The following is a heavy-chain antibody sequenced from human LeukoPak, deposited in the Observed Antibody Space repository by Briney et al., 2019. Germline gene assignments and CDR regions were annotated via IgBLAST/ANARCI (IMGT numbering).Heavy chain of an antibody. CDR2: IYTSGST. D-gene: IGHD6-13*01. V-gene: IGHV4-61*02. CDR1: GGSISSGSYY. CDR3: ASGYSSSWYSLHNAFDI. Sequence: PSETLSLTCTVSGGSISSGSYYWSWIRQPAGKGLEWIGRIYTSGSTNYNPSLKSRVTISVDTSKNQFSLKLSSVTAADTAVYYCASGYSSSWYSLHNAFDIWGQGTMVTVSS. J-gene: IGHJ3*02.